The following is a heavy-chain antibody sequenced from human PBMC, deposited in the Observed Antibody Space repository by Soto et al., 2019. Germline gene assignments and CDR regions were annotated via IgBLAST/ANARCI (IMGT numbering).Heavy chain of an antibody. CDR3: AGNIVATIRSFDY. D-gene: IGHD5-12*01. CDR1: GESFSGYY. J-gene: IGHJ4*02. V-gene: IGHV4-34*01. CDR2: INHSGST. Sequence: QVQLQQWGAGLLKPSETLSLTCAVYGESFSGYYWSWIRQPQGNGLEWIGEINHSGSTNYNPSLKSRVTMSVDTSKNQFSLKLSSVNAADTEVYYCAGNIVATIRSFDYWGQGTLDTVSS.